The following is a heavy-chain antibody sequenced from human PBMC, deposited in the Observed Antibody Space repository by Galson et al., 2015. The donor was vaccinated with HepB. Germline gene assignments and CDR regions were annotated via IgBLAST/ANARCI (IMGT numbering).Heavy chain of an antibody. V-gene: IGHV3-30*04. D-gene: IGHD3-16*01. CDR1: GFTFSSCA. CDR3: AREGEIHVGAFDI. J-gene: IGHJ3*02. CDR2: ISYDGSNK. Sequence: SLRLSCAASGFTFSSCAMHWVRQAPGKGLEWVAVISYDGSNKYYADSVKGRFTISRDNSKNTLYLQMNSLRAEDTAVYYCAREGEIHVGAFDIWGQGTMVTVSS.